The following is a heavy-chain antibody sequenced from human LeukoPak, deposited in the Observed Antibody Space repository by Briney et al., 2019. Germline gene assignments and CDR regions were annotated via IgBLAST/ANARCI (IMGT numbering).Heavy chain of an antibody. V-gene: IGHV3-21*01. D-gene: IGHD1-26*01. CDR1: GFTFSSYS. CDR3: ATERGREPNDY. CDR2: ISSSSSYI. Sequence: GGSLRLSCAASGFTFSSYSMNWVRQAPGKGLEWVSSISSSSSYIYYADSMKGRFTISRDNAKNSLYLQMNSLRAEDTAVYYCATERGREPNDYWGQGTLVTVSS. J-gene: IGHJ4*02.